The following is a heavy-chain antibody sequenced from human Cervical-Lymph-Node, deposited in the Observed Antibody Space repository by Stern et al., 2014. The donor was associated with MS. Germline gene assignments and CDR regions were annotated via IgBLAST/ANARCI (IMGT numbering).Heavy chain of an antibody. CDR3: ATISSGNFYRD. D-gene: IGHD4-23*01. CDR2: IKQDGSEK. CDR1: GFTFSSYY. V-gene: IGHV3-7*01. J-gene: IGHJ4*02. Sequence: EVQLVESGGGLVQPGGSLRLSCAASGFTFSSYYMSWVRQAPGKGLERVANIKQDGSEKYFVGSVKGRFTISRDNAKNSLYLQMDSLRAEDTAVYYCATISSGNFYRDWGQGTLVTVSS.